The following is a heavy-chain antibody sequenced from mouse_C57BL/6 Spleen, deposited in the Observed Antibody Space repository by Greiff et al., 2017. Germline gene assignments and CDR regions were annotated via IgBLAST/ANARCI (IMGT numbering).Heavy chain of an antibody. CDR2: IYPGGGYT. D-gene: IGHD2-3*01. V-gene: IGHV1-63*01. J-gene: IGHJ3*01. CDR3: ARYYDGYYGFAY. CDR1: GYTFTNYW. Sequence: QVQLKQSGAELVRPGTSVKMSCKASGYTFTNYWIGWAKQRPGHGLEWIGDIYPGGGYTNYNEKFKGKATLTADKSSSTAYMQFSSLTSEDSAIYYCARYYDGYYGFAYWGQGTLVTVSA.